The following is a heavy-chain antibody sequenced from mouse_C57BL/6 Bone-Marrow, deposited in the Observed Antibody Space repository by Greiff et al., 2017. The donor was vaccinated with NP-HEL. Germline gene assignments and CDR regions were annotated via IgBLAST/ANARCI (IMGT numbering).Heavy chain of an antibody. J-gene: IGHJ3*01. CDR3: ARWGAYPTFDY. Sequence: DVKLVESGGGLVKPGGSLKLSCAASGFAFSSYSMSWVRQTPGKSLEWVASICRGGGDTYYPGNVKGRATLTTDNASSTPYMQISSLTSEDSAVYYCARWGAYPTFDYWGQGTPVTVSA. V-gene: IGHV5-6-4*01. CDR1: GFAFSSYS. CDR2: ICRGGGDT.